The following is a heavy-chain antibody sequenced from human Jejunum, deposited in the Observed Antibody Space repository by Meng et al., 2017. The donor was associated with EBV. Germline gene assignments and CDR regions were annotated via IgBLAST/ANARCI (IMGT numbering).Heavy chain of an antibody. J-gene: IGHJ4*02. D-gene: IGHD3-16*02. CDR1: GYTLTTFG. Sequence: QVQLVQSGAEVKKPGASVEVSCKASGYTLTTFGINWVRQAPGQGLEWMGWIGTYNGNTSYTQMLQDRVTLTTDTSTSTAYVELRSLRSDDTAVYYCARSFGGIVADYFDYWGQGTLVTVSS. CDR3: ARSFGGIVADYFDY. V-gene: IGHV1-18*01. CDR2: IGTYNGNT.